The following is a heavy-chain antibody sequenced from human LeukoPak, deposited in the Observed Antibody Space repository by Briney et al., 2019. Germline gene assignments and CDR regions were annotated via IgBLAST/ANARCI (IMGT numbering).Heavy chain of an antibody. CDR1: GFTFSSYA. V-gene: IGHV3-30*01. CDR2: ISYDGSNK. J-gene: IGHJ4*02. Sequence: SLRLSCAASGFTFSSYAMHWVRQAPGKGVEGVAVISYDGSNKYYADSVKGRFTISRENSKNTLFLQLNSLRTEDTAVFYCARVFAPYSYAHYFDYWGQGTLVTVSS. CDR3: ARVFAPYSYAHYFDY. D-gene: IGHD5-18*01.